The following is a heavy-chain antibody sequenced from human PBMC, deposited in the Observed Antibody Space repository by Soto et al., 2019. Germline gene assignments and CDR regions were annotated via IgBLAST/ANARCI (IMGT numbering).Heavy chain of an antibody. CDR1: GYSFTSYW. CDR3: ARILGYCTNGVCPYYSGMDV. J-gene: IGHJ6*02. V-gene: IGHV5-10-1*01. Sequence: PGESLKISCKGSGYSFTSYWISWVRQMPGKGLEWMGRIDPSDSYTNYSPSFQGHVTISADKSISTAYLQWSSLKASDTAMYYCARILGYCTNGVCPYYSGMDVWGQGTTVTVSS. D-gene: IGHD2-8*01. CDR2: IDPSDSYT.